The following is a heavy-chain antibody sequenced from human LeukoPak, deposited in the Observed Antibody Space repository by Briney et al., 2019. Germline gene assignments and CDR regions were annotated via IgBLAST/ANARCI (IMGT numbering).Heavy chain of an antibody. CDR2: INPGDSDT. V-gene: IGHV5-51*01. D-gene: IGHD3-10*01. Sequence: GESLKISCQASGYSFTSSWIGWARQMPGKGLEWMAIINPGDSDTRYSPSSQGQVTISADKSISTVYLQWGSPKASDTAMYYCARQPGAGWFDPWGQGTLVTVSS. CDR1: GYSFTSSW. CDR3: ARQPGAGWFDP. J-gene: IGHJ5*02.